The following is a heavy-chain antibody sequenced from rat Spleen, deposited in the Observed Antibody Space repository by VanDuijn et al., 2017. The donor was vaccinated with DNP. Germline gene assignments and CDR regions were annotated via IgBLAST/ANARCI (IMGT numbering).Heavy chain of an antibody. CDR1: GFTFSNYD. CDR3: ARPLITIATISGFAY. Sequence: EVQLVESGGGLVQPGRSMKLSCAASGFTFSNYDMAWVRQAPTKGLEWVASISTGGGNTYYRDSVKGRFTISRDNAKNTQYLQMDSLRSEDTATYYCARPLITIATISGFAYWGQGTLVTVSS. J-gene: IGHJ3*01. D-gene: IGHD1-2*01. CDR2: ISTGGGNT. V-gene: IGHV5S13*01.